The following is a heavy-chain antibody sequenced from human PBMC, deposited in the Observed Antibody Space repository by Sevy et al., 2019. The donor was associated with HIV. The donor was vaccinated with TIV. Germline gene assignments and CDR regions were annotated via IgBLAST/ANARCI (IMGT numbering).Heavy chain of an antibody. CDR3: GRGGVGGYSYSLDC. CDR2: INNEGSST. D-gene: IGHD5-18*01. J-gene: IGHJ4*02. Sequence: GGSLRLSCTASGFTFSSHWMHWVRQAPGKGLVWVSRINNEGSSTDYADSVKARFTISRDNAKNSLYLQMNSLRAEDTAVYYCGRGGVGGYSYSLDCWGQGTLVTVSS. V-gene: IGHV3-74*01. CDR1: GFTFSSHW.